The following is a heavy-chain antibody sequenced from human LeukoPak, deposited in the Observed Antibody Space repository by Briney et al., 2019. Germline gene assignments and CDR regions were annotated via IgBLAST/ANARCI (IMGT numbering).Heavy chain of an antibody. CDR2: ISYDGSNK. J-gene: IGHJ4*02. CDR3: ASSPEDSRSWYHFDY. V-gene: IGHV3-30*04. CDR1: GFTFSSYA. D-gene: IGHD6-13*01. Sequence: SLRLSCAASGFTFSSYAMHWVRQAPGKGLEWVAVISYDGSNKYYADSVKGRFTISRDNSKNTLYLQMNSLRAEDTAVYYCASSPEDSRSWYHFDYWGQGTLVTVSS.